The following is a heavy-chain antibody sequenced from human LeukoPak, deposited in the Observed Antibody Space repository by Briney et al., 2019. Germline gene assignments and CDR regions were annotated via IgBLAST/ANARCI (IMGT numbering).Heavy chain of an antibody. CDR1: GFTFSSYS. J-gene: IGHJ4*02. Sequence: GGSLRLSCAASGFTFSSYSMNWVRQAPGKGLEWVSSISSSSSYIYYADSVEGRFTISRDNAKNSLYLQMNSLRAEDTAVYYCAREGSYGTFLDYWGQGTLVTVSS. D-gene: IGHD1-26*01. CDR2: ISSSSSYI. CDR3: AREGSYGTFLDY. V-gene: IGHV3-21*01.